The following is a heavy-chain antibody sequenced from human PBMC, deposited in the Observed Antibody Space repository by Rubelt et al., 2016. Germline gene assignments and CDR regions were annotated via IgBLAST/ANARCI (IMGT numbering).Heavy chain of an antibody. CDR2: IKRDGSQK. J-gene: IGHJ4*02. CDR3: ASDSDTVD. CDR1: GFTFSVYW. D-gene: IGHD6-19*01. V-gene: IGHV3-7*01. Sequence: EVQLVESGGGLVQPGGSLRLSCAASGFTFSVYWMTWVRQAPGKGLEWVANIKRDGSQKYYVDSVKGRFTISRDNAKNSLYLQMNSLRAEDTAVYYCASDSDTVDWGQGTLVTVSS.